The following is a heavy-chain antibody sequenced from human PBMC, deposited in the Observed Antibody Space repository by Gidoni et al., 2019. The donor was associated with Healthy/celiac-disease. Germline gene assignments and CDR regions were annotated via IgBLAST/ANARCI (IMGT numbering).Heavy chain of an antibody. J-gene: IGHJ4*02. CDR2: ISGSGGST. CDR3: AKDLMDSSGTLDY. Sequence: EVQLLESGGGLVQPGGSLRLSCAASGFTFSSYAMSWVRQAPGKGLGWVSAISGSGGSTYYADSVKGRFTISRDNSKNTLYLQMNSLRAEDTAVYYCAKDLMDSSGTLDYWGQGTLVTVSS. D-gene: IGHD3-22*01. V-gene: IGHV3-23*01. CDR1: GFTFSSYA.